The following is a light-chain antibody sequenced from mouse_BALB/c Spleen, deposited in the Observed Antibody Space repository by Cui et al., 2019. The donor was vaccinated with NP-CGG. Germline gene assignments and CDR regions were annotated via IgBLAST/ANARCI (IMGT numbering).Light chain of an antibody. J-gene: IGLJ1*01. CDR2: GTN. Sequence: QAVVTHESALTTSPGETVTLTCRSSTGAITTSNYANWVQEKPDHLFTGLIGGTNNRAPGVPAVFSGSLIGDKAALTITGAQTEDEAIYFCALWYSNHWVFGGGTKLTVL. CDR3: ALWYSNHWV. V-gene: IGLV1*01. CDR1: TGAITTSNY.